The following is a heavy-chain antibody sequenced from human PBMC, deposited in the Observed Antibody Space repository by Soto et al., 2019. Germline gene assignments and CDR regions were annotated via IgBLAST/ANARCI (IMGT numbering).Heavy chain of an antibody. Sequence: ASVKVSCKASGNTVPNYAMQWVRQAPGQRLEWMGRIIPILGIANYAQKFQGRVTITADKSTSTAYMELSSLKSEDTAVYYCASLYYDYVWGSYRPTVDYWGQGTLVTVSS. J-gene: IGHJ4*02. CDR3: ASLYYDYVWGSYRPTVDY. CDR1: GNTVPNYA. CDR2: IIPILGIA. D-gene: IGHD3-16*02. V-gene: IGHV1-69*04.